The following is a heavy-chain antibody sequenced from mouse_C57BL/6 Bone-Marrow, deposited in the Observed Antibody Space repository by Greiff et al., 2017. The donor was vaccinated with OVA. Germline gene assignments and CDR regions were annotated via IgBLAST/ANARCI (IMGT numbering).Heavy chain of an antibody. Sequence: VQLQQSGAELVRPGASVKLSCTASGFNIKDDYMHWVKQRPEQGLEWIGWIDPENGDTEYASKFQGKATITADTSSNTAYLQLSSLPSEDTALYYCASGAMDYWGQGTSVTVSS. CDR2: IDPENGDT. V-gene: IGHV14-4*01. J-gene: IGHJ4*01. D-gene: IGHD6-1*01. CDR3: ASGAMDY. CDR1: GFNIKDDY.